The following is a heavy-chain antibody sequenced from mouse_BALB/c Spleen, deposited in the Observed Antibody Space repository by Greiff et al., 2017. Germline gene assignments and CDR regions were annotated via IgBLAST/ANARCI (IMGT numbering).Heavy chain of an antibody. J-gene: IGHJ2*01. CDR3: ARQEGYYFDY. Sequence: DVHLVESGGGLVKPGGSLKLSCAASGFTFSSYAMSWVRQTPEKRLEWVATISSGGSYTYYPDSVKGRFTISRDNAKNTLYLQMSSLRSEDTAMYYCARQEGYYFDYWGQGTTLTVSS. CDR1: GFTFSSYA. V-gene: IGHV5-9-3*01. CDR2: ISSGGSYT.